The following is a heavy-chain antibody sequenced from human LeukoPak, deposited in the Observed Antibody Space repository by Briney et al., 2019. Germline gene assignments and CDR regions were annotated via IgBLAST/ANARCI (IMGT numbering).Heavy chain of an antibody. Sequence: ATVKVSCKASGYTSTSYGISWVRQAPGQGLEWMGWISAYSGNTNYAQKLQGRVTMTTDTSTSTAYMELRSLRSDDTVVYYCARDRNDFWSGPYDYWGQGTLVTVSS. CDR3: ARDRNDFWSGPYDY. CDR1: GYTSTSYG. V-gene: IGHV1-18*01. J-gene: IGHJ4*02. D-gene: IGHD3-3*01. CDR2: ISAYSGNT.